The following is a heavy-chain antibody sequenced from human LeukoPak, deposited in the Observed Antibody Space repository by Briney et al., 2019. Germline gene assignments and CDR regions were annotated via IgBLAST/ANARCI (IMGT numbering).Heavy chain of an antibody. V-gene: IGHV3-9*01. J-gene: IGHJ4*02. CDR1: GFTFDDYA. Sequence: GGSLRLSCAASGFTFDDYAMHWVRQAPGKGLEWVSGISWNSGSIGYADSVKGRFTISRDNAKNSLYLQVNSLRAEDTALYYCAKGIQRWLHKPDFDYWGQGTLVTVSS. D-gene: IGHD5-24*01. CDR2: ISWNSGSI. CDR3: AKGIQRWLHKPDFDY.